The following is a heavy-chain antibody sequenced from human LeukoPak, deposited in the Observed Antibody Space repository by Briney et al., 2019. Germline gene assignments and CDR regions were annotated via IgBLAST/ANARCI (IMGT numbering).Heavy chain of an antibody. CDR2: ISGSGGNT. CDR1: GFTFSSYA. V-gene: IGHV3-23*01. D-gene: IGHD3-22*01. Sequence: GGSLRLSCAASGFTFSSYAMGWVRQAPGKRLEWVSAISGSGGNTYYADSVKGRFTISRDNSKNTLYLQMNSLRAEDTAVYYCARGGTYYYDSSGYYYADWGQGTLVTVSS. J-gene: IGHJ4*02. CDR3: ARGGTYYYDSSGYYYAD.